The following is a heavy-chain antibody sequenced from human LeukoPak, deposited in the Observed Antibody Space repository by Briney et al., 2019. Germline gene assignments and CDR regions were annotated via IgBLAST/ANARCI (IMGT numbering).Heavy chain of an antibody. Sequence: GRSLRLSCAASGFTFSSYGMHWVRQAPGKGLEWVAVIWYDGSNKYYADSVKGRFTISRDNSKNTLYLQMNSLRAEDTAVYYSAKDGRYFDCLLPQTAYYFDYWGQGTLVTVSS. J-gene: IGHJ4*02. CDR1: GFTFSSYG. D-gene: IGHD3-9*01. CDR2: IWYDGSNK. V-gene: IGHV3-33*06. CDR3: AKDGRYFDCLLPQTAYYFDY.